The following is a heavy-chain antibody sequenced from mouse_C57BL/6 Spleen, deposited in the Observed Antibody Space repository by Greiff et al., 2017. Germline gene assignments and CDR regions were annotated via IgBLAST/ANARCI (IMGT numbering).Heavy chain of an antibody. J-gene: IGHJ4*01. V-gene: IGHV1-59*01. D-gene: IGHD1-1*01. Sequence: QVQLQQPGAELVRPGTSVKLSCKASGYTFTSYWMHWVKQRPGQGLEWIGVIDPSDSYTNYNQKFKGKATLTVDTSSSTAYMQLSSLTSEDSAVYYCARRNYYGSRGYYAMDYWGQGTSVTVSS. CDR1: GYTFTSYW. CDR3: ARRNYYGSRGYYAMDY. CDR2: IDPSDSYT.